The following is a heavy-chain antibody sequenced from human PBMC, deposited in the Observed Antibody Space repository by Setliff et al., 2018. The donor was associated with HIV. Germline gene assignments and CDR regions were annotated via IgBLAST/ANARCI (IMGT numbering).Heavy chain of an antibody. CDR2: INPNSGGT. D-gene: IGHD2-8*01. V-gene: IGHV1-2*06. Sequence: ASVKVSCKASGYTFTDYYIHWVRQAPGQGLGWMGRINPNSGGTNYAQKFQGRVTMTRDTSISSAYMELSRLKSDDTAVYYCATKVYCTNGVCLDAFDLWGQGTMVTV. CDR3: ATKVYCTNGVCLDAFDL. CDR1: GYTFTDYY. J-gene: IGHJ3*01.